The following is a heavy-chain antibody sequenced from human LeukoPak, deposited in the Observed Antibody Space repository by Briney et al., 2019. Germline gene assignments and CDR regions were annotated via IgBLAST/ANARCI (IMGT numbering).Heavy chain of an antibody. CDR2: ISAYNGNT. CDR3: ARTLGERWQWLVPGYYYYYYMDV. CDR1: GYTFTSYG. V-gene: IGHV1-18*01. D-gene: IGHD6-19*01. Sequence: ASVKVSCKASGYTFTSYGISWVRQAPGQGLEWMGWISAYNGNTNYAQKFQGRVTMTRNTSISTAYMELSSLRSEDTAVYYCARTLGERWQWLVPGYYYYYYMDVWGKGTTVTISS. J-gene: IGHJ6*03.